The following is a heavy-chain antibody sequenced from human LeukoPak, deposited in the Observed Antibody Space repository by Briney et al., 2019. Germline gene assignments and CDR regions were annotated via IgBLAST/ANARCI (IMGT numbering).Heavy chain of an antibody. Sequence: ASVKVSCKASGYTFTGYYMHWVRQAPGQGLEWMGWINPNSGGTNYAQKFQGRVTMTRDTSISTAYMELSRLRSDDTAVYYCARPSRNYCSGGSCYLENWFDPWGQGTLVTVSS. CDR2: INPNSGGT. V-gene: IGHV1-2*02. CDR3: ARPSRNYCSGGSCYLENWFDP. CDR1: GYTFTGYY. J-gene: IGHJ5*02. D-gene: IGHD2-15*01.